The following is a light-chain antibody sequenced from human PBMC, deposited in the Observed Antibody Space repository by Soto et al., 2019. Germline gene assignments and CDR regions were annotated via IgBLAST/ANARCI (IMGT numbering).Light chain of an antibody. CDR2: KAS. Sequence: DIQMTQSPSSLSASLGDRATLHCRASQSISSWLAGYQQKPGKAPKLLIYKASSLESGVPSRFSGSGSGTEFTLTISSLQPDDFATYYCQQYNSYPYTFGQGTKVDI. V-gene: IGKV1-5*03. J-gene: IGKJ2*01. CDR1: QSISSW. CDR3: QQYNSYPYT.